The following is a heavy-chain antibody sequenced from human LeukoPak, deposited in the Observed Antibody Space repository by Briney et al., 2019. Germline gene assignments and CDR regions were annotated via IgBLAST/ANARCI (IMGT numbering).Heavy chain of an antibody. CDR3: TYDSSGYSAFDI. D-gene: IGHD3-22*01. Sequence: SETLSLTCTVSGGSISSGGYYWSWIRQHPGKGLEWIGYIYYSGSTYYNPSLKSRVTISVDTSKNQFSLKLSSVTAADTAVYHCTYDSSGYSAFDIWGQGTMVTVSS. CDR2: IYYSGST. J-gene: IGHJ3*02. V-gene: IGHV4-31*03. CDR1: GGSISSGGYY.